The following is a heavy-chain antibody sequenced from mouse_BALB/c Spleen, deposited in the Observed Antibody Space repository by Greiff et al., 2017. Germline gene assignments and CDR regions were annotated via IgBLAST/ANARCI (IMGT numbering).Heavy chain of an antibody. D-gene: IGHD2-4*01. Sequence: VQLQQSGTVLARPGASVKMSCKASGYTFTSYWMHWVKQRPGQGLEWIGYINPSTGYTEYNQKFKDKATLTADKSSSTAYMQLSSLTSEDSAVYYCARGDMITSWFAYWGQGTLVTVSA. CDR3: ARGDMITSWFAY. J-gene: IGHJ3*01. CDR1: GYTFTSYW. CDR2: INPSTGYT. V-gene: IGHV1-4*01.